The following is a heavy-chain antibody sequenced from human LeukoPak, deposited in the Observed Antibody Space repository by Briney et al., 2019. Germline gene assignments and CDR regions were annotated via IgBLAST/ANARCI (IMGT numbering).Heavy chain of an antibody. D-gene: IGHD3-22*01. J-gene: IGHJ4*02. Sequence: GGSLRLSCAASGFTFSSYAMSWVRQAPGKGLEWVSAISGSGGSTYYADSVKGRFTISRDNAKNSLYLQMNSLRAEDTAVYYCARERTPGYYDSSGYYDYWGQGTRVTVSS. CDR2: ISGSGGST. CDR3: ARERTPGYYDSSGYYDY. CDR1: GFTFSSYA. V-gene: IGHV3-23*01.